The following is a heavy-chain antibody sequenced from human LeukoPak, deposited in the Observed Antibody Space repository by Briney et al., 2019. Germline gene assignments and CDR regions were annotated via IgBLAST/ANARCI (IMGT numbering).Heavy chain of an antibody. Sequence: PSETLSLTCTVPGGSISSSSYYWGWIRQPPGKGLEWIGIIYYSGTTYYNPSLKSRVTISIDTPENQFSLKLSSVTAADTAVYYCARSKAYYDSSGYANDCWGQGTLVTVSS. CDR2: IYYSGTT. D-gene: IGHD3-22*01. CDR1: GGSISSSSYY. J-gene: IGHJ4*02. CDR3: ARSKAYYDSSGYANDC. V-gene: IGHV4-39*07.